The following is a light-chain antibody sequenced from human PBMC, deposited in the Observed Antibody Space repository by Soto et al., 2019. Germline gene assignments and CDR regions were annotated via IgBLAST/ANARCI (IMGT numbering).Light chain of an antibody. Sequence: DINMTQSPSTLSAYVGDRVTINCRASQSISSWLAWYQQKPGKAPKLLIYDASSLESGVPSRFSGSGSGTEFTLTISSLQPDDFATYYCQKYNSYWTFGQGTKVDI. CDR3: QKYNSYWT. CDR1: QSISSW. V-gene: IGKV1-5*01. J-gene: IGKJ1*01. CDR2: DAS.